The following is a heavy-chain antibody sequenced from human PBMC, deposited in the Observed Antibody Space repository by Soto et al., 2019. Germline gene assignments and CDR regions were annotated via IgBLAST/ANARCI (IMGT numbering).Heavy chain of an antibody. CDR2: IYPSDSDT. Sequence: GESLKISCKGSGFSFSSYWIGWVRQMPGKGLEWMGIIYPSDSDTRYSPSFQGQVTISADKSINTAYLQMISLRAEDTAIYYCARGMKTAVFYGMDVWGQGTTVTVSS. CDR1: GFSFSSYW. CDR3: ARGMKTAVFYGMDV. V-gene: IGHV5-51*01. J-gene: IGHJ6*02. D-gene: IGHD2-2*01.